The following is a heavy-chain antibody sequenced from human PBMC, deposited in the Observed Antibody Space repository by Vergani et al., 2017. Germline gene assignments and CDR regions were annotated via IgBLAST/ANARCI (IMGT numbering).Heavy chain of an antibody. J-gene: IGHJ3*02. CDR2: IYYSGST. CDR3: ARFEATSGAFDI. V-gene: IGHV4-39*07. CDR1: GGSISSSSYY. Sequence: QLQLQESGPGLVKPSETLSLTCTVSGGSISSSSYYWGWIRQPPGKGLEWIGRIYYSGSTYYNPSLKSRVTISVDTSKNQFALKLSSVTAADTAVYYCARFEATSGAFDIWGQGTMVTVSS. D-gene: IGHD5-12*01.